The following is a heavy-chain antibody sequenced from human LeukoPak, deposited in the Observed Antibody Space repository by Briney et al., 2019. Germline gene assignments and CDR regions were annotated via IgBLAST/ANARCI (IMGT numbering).Heavy chain of an antibody. D-gene: IGHD2-15*01. CDR1: GGSISSSSYY. J-gene: IGHJ4*02. V-gene: IGHV4-39*01. CDR2: IYSSGST. CDR3: ARHQYSTPEFVY. Sequence: SETLSLTCTVSGGSISSSSYYWGWIRQPPGKGLEWIGSIYSSGSTYYNPSLKSRVAISVDTSKNQFSLKLSSVTAADTAVYYCARHQYSTPEFVYWGQGTLVTVSS.